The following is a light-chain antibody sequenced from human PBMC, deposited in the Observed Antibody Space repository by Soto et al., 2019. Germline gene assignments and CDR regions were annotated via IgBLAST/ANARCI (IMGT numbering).Light chain of an antibody. CDR3: QQNYSIPIT. Sequence: DIHMTHSHYPLSASVGDRVTVTFVSSQRISTYLNWYRQKPGKAPDLLIYAASSLPTGVPPRFSGSGSGTDFTLTITGLQPEDFATYYCQQNYSIPITFGQGTRLEIK. CDR2: AAS. V-gene: IGKV1-39*01. CDR1: QRISTY. J-gene: IGKJ5*01.